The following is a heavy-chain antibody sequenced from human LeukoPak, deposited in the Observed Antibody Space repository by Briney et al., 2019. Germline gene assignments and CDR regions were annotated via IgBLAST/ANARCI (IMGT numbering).Heavy chain of an antibody. V-gene: IGHV4-39*01. D-gene: IGHD6-13*01. CDR1: GGSFSTSYY. Sequence: SETLSLTCTVSGGSFSTSYYWGWIRQPPGKGLEWIGSVYYSGNTYSNPSLKSRVTISVDRSKNQVSLKLSSVTAADTAVYYCARGYSSTWFQFDPWGQGTLVTVSS. J-gene: IGHJ5*02. CDR3: ARGYSSTWFQFDP. CDR2: VYYSGNT.